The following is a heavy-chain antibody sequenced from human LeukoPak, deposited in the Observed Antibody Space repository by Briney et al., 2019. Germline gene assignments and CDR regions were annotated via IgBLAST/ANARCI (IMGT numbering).Heavy chain of an antibody. V-gene: IGHV3-21*01. CDR1: GFTFSIYS. Sequence: GGSLRLSCAASGFTFSIYSMNWVRQAPGKGLEWVSSISSSSNFIYYADSVKGRLTISRDNAKNSLYLQMNSLRAEDTAVYYCARRAQGDYWGQGTLVTVSS. J-gene: IGHJ4*02. CDR3: ARRAQGDY. CDR2: ISSSSNFI.